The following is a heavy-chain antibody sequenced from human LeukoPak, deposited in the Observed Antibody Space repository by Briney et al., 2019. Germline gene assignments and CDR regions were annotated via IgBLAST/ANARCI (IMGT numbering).Heavy chain of an antibody. V-gene: IGHV3-23*01. CDR2: ISGSGGST. CDR1: GFTFSSYA. J-gene: IGHJ3*02. CDR3: AKGRYYYDSSDAFDI. Sequence: GGSLRLSCAASGFTFSSYAMSWVRQAPGKGLEWASAISGSGGSTYYADSVKGRFTISRDNSKNTLYLQMNSLRAEDTAVYYCAKGRYYYDSSDAFDIWGQGTMVTVSS. D-gene: IGHD3-22*01.